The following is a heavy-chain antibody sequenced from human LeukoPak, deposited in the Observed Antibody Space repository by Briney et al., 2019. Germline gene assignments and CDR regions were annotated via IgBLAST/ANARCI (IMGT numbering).Heavy chain of an antibody. CDR3: ARGGRGYSGYDYWFDP. CDR1: GGSISSYY. V-gene: IGHV4-59*01. CDR2: IYYSGST. D-gene: IGHD5-12*01. Sequence: PSETLSLTCTVSGGSISSYYWSWIRQPPGKGLEWIGYIYYSGSTNYNPSLKSRVTISVDTSKNQFSLKLSSMTAADTAVYYCARGGRGYSGYDYWFDPWGQGTLVTVSS. J-gene: IGHJ5*02.